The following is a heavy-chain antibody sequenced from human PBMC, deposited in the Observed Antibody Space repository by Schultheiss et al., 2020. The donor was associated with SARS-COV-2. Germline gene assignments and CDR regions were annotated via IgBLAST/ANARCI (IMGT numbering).Heavy chain of an antibody. V-gene: IGHV3-23*01. CDR2: ISGSGGST. CDR1: GFTFSSYA. D-gene: IGHD5-12*01. CDR3: AKDSGEIVATTGFYYYYGMDV. J-gene: IGHJ6*02. Sequence: GGSLRLSCAASGFTFSSYAMHWVRQAPGKGLEWVSAISGSGGSTYYADSVKGRFTISRDNAKNSLYLQMNSLRAEDTALYYCAKDSGEIVATTGFYYYYGMDVWGQGTTVTVSS.